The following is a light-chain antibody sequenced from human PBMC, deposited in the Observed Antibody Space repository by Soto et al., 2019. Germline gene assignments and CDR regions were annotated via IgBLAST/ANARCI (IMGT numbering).Light chain of an antibody. CDR3: QQRGNWPLT. V-gene: IGKV3-11*01. CDR1: QSVSSY. CDR2: DAS. J-gene: IGKJ1*01. Sequence: EIVLTQSPATLSLSPGERATLSCRASQSVSSYFAWYQQKPGQAPRLLIYDASNRATGIPARFSGSGSGTDFTLTISSLEPEDFAVYYCQQRGNWPLTFGQATK.